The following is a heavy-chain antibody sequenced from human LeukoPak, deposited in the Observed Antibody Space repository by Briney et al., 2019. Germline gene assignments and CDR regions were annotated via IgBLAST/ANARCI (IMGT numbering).Heavy chain of an antibody. Sequence: GASVKVSCKASGYTFTSYGVSWVRQAPGQGLEWLGWISPYNGNTNYAQKVQGRVTVTTDTSSSTAYMELRSLISDDTAVYYCARKSYLRTIREDDALDIWGQGTKVTVSS. CDR1: GYTFTSYG. D-gene: IGHD1-26*01. CDR3: ARKSYLRTIREDDALDI. CDR2: ISPYNGNT. V-gene: IGHV1-18*01. J-gene: IGHJ3*02.